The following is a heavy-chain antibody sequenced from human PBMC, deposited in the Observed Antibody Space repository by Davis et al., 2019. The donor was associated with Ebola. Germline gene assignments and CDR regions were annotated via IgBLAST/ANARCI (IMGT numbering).Heavy chain of an antibody. V-gene: IGHV4-59*12. CDR3: ARDKLSYYGSGSYYKGFDY. CDR1: GGSISSYY. D-gene: IGHD3-10*01. CDR2: IYYSGST. Sequence: SETLSLTCTVSGGSISSYYWSWIRQPPGKGLEWIGYIYYSGSTNYNPSLKSRVTISVDTSKNQFSLKLSSVTAADTAVYYCARDKLSYYGSGSYYKGFDYWGQGTLVTVSS. J-gene: IGHJ4*02.